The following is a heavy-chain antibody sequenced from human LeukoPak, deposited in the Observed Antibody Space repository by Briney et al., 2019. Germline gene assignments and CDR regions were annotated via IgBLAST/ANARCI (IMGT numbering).Heavy chain of an antibody. D-gene: IGHD5-18*01. V-gene: IGHV4-61*01. CDR2: KFYSGST. CDR1: GVSINTCCYY. Sequence: SETLSLTCDVSGVSINTCCYYWTWIRQPPGKGLEWIGYKFYSGSTRYNSSLRSRLTISLDTSKNQFSLRLTSVTAADTAVYYCARGRSYGFDFDSWGPGTLVIVSS. J-gene: IGHJ4*02. CDR3: ARGRSYGFDFDS.